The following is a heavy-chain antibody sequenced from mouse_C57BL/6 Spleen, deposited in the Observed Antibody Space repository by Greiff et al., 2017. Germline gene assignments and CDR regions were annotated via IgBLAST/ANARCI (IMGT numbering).Heavy chain of an antibody. J-gene: IGHJ4*01. CDR1: GFSLTSYA. CDR2: IWTGGGP. V-gene: IGHV2-9-1*01. D-gene: IGHD2-5*01. Sequence: VKLMESGPGLVAPSQSLSITCTVSGFSLTSYAISWVRQPPGQGLEWLGVIWTGGGPNYNSALKSRLSISKDNSKSQVFLKMNSLQTDDTARYYCARNCGDSNYDYAMDYWGQGTSVTVSS. CDR3: ARNCGDSNYDYAMDY.